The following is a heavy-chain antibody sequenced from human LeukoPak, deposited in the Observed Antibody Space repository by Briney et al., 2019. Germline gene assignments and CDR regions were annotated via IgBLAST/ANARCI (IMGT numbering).Heavy chain of an antibody. J-gene: IGHJ3*02. CDR1: GFTFSSYA. Sequence: GGSLRLPCAASGFTFSSYAMSWVRQAPGKGLEWVGRIKRKADGGPTDYAAPVKGRFTISRDDSKNTLYLQMNSLKIEDTAVYFCSTNQALDIWGQGTKVTVSS. V-gene: IGHV3-15*01. CDR3: STNQALDI. CDR2: IKRKADGGPT.